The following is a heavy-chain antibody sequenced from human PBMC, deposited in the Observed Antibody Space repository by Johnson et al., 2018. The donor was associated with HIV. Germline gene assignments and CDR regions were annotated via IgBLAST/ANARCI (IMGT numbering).Heavy chain of an antibody. Sequence: QEQLVESGGGVVQPGRSLRLSCAASRFTFSNYALHWVRQAPGMGLEWVAVISHDGSNKYYADSVKGRFTISRDNSKNTLYLQMNSQRAEDTAVYFCAKDPPYSSSSPGAFDIWGQGTMVTVSS. V-gene: IGHV3-30-3*01. CDR2: ISHDGSNK. CDR1: RFTFSNYA. J-gene: IGHJ3*02. D-gene: IGHD6-6*01. CDR3: AKDPPYSSSSPGAFDI.